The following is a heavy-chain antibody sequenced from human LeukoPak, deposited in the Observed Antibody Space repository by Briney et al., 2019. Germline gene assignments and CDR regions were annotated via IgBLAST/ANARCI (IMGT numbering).Heavy chain of an antibody. J-gene: IGHJ3*02. CDR3: ARDQDTYYYGSGSYDAFDI. Sequence: QPGGSLRLSCAASGFTFSSYAMHWVRQAPGKGLEWVAVISYDGSNKYYADSVKGRFTISRDNSKNTLYLQMNSLRAEDTAVYYCARDQDTYYYGSGSYDAFDIWGQGTMVTVSS. D-gene: IGHD3-10*01. V-gene: IGHV3-30*04. CDR1: GFTFSSYA. CDR2: ISYDGSNK.